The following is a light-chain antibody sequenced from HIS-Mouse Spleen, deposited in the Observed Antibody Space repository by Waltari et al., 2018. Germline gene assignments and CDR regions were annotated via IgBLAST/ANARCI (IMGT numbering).Light chain of an antibody. J-gene: IGLJ1*01. Sequence: QSALTQPPSASGPPGHSVTPACSGTASAVGGYTTVSWYQQHPGKAPKLMSYEVSKRPSGVPDRFSGSKSGNTASLTVSGLQAEDEADYYCSSYAGSNNLNVFGTGTKVTVL. CDR2: EVS. CDR1: ASAVGGYTT. V-gene: IGLV2-8*01. CDR3: SSYAGSNNLNV.